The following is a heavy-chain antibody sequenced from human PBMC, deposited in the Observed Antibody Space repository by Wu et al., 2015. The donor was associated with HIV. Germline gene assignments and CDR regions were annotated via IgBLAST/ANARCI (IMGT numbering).Heavy chain of an antibody. CDR3: ARERSLYGFGETNYYYGMDV. CDR1: GYTFISYG. Sequence: QVQLVQSGAEVKKPGASVKVSCKASGYTFISYGISWVRQAPGQGLEWMGWISDYNDNTNYAQKFQGRVTMTTDTSTSTAYMELRSLRSDDTAVYYCARERSLYGFGETNYYYGMDVVGPRDHGHRLL. V-gene: IGHV1-18*01. J-gene: IGHJ6*02. D-gene: IGHD3-10*01. CDR2: ISDYNDNT.